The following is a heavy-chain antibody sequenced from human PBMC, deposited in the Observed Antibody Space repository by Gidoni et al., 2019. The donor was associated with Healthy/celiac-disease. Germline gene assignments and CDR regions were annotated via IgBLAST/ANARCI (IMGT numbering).Heavy chain of an antibody. J-gene: IGHJ5*02. CDR2: MNPNSGNT. CDR3: ARAAIAVAGMPPEWFDP. CDR1: GYTFTSYD. D-gene: IGHD6-19*01. Sequence: QVQLVQSGAEVKKPGASVKVSCKASGYTFTSYDINWVRQATGQGLEWMGWMNPNSGNTGYAQKFQGRVTMTRNTSISTAYMELSSLRSEDTAVYYCARAAIAVAGMPPEWFDPWGQGTLVTVSS. V-gene: IGHV1-8*01.